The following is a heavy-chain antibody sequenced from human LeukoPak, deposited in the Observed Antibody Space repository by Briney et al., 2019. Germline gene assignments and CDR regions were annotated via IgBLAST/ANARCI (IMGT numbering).Heavy chain of an antibody. CDR3: ASSIAAAGTLFDY. CDR2: INPNSGGT. J-gene: IGHJ4*02. Sequence: ASVKVSCKASGYTFTGYYMHWVRQAPGQGLEWMGWINPNSGGTNYAQKFQGRVTMTRDTSISTAYMELSRLRSDDTAVYYCASSIAAAGTLFDYWGQGTLVTVSS. V-gene: IGHV1-2*02. CDR1: GYTFTGYY. D-gene: IGHD6-13*01.